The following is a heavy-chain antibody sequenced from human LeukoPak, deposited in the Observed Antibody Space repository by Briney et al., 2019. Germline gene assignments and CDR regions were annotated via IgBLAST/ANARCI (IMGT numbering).Heavy chain of an antibody. CDR3: TTDPWYNWHGDAFDI. J-gene: IGHJ3*02. CDR1: GFTFTNAC. D-gene: IGHD1-1*01. V-gene: IGHV3-15*01. CDR2: IKSKTGGGTS. Sequence: PGGSLRLSCAASGFTFTNACMNWVRQAPGKGLEWVGRIKSKTGGGTSDYAAPVKGRFTISRDESKNIVYLQMNSLKNEDIAVYYCTTDPWYNWHGDAFDIWGQGTMVTVSS.